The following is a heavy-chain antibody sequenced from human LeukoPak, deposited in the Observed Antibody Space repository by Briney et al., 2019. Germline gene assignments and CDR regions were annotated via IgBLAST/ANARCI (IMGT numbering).Heavy chain of an antibody. D-gene: IGHD3-9*01. Sequence: GGSLRLSCAASGFTFCDYYMSWLRQAPGKGLEWVSYISSSGSTIYYADSGKGRFTISRDNAKNSLYLKMNSLRAEDTAGYYCARVYYDIWTGWGYFDYWGQGTLVTVSS. CDR2: ISSSGSTI. J-gene: IGHJ4*02. V-gene: IGHV3-11*01. CDR3: ARVYYDIWTGWGYFDY. CDR1: GFTFCDYY.